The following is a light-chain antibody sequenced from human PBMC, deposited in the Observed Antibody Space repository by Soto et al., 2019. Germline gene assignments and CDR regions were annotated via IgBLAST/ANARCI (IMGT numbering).Light chain of an antibody. CDR3: QQYGSSPYT. CDR1: QSVTTND. CDR2: GAS. V-gene: IGKV3-20*01. Sequence: EIVLTQSPGTLSLSSGERATLSCRASQSVTTNDLAWYQQRPGLAPRLLIFGASTRATGIPDRFSGSGSGTEFTLTISSLEPEDFAVYYCQQYGSSPYTFGQGTKLEIK. J-gene: IGKJ2*01.